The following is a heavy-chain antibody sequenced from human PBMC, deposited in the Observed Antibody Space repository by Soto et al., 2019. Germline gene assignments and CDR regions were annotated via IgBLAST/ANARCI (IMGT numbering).Heavy chain of an antibody. CDR1: GFTFSSYA. Sequence: QVQLLESVGGVVQPGRSLRLSCAASGFTFSSYAMHWVGQAPGKGLEWVAVISYDGSNKYYADSVKGRFTISRDNSKNTLYLQMNSLRAEDTAVYYCARGGDFWSGSPPYYYYGMDVWGQGTTVTVSS. D-gene: IGHD3-3*01. J-gene: IGHJ6*02. CDR2: ISYDGSNK. V-gene: IGHV3-30-3*01. CDR3: ARGGDFWSGSPPYYYYGMDV.